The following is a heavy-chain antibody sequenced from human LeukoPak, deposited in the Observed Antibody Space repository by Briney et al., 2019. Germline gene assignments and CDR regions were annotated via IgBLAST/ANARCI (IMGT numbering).Heavy chain of an antibody. CDR1: GGSISSSDSY. J-gene: IGHJ4*02. CDR2: ISDSGST. V-gene: IGHV4-31*03. D-gene: IGHD3-22*01. Sequence: SETLSLTCTVSGGSISSSDSYWSWIRQHPGKGLEWLGHISDSGSTYYNPSLKSRLTISVDTSKNHFSLKLSSVTAADTAVYYCARLQNYYCDSSGYYYSPPFDYWGQGTLVTVSS. CDR3: ARLQNYYCDSSGYYYSPPFDY.